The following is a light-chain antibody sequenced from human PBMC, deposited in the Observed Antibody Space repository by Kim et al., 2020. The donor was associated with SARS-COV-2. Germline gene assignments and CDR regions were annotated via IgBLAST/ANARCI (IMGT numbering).Light chain of an antibody. Sequence: SASVGERVTITCQATQVIKKYLAWYQQRPGKAPKLMISAISNLQTGPSSFIGGRSATNFSFPITSLQPADIATYYCHQSYSLPWTFGQGTKVDIK. CDR2: AIS. CDR1: QVIKKY. J-gene: IGKJ1*01. V-gene: IGKV1-33*01. CDR3: HQSYSLPWT.